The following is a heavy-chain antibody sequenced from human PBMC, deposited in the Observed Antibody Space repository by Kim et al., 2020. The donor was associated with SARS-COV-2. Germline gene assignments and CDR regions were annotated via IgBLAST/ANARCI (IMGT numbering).Heavy chain of an antibody. CDR2: IYYTGSN. J-gene: IGHJ4*02. D-gene: IGHD3-22*01. V-gene: IGHV4-30-4*01. CDR1: GGSIGSEGSY. CDR3: ARGTRDYYDGSGYYYFDH. Sequence: SETLSLTCTVSGGSIGSEGSYWSWIRQPPGKGLEWIGYIYYTGSNYYNPSLESRITLSLDTSKNQFSLKLTSVTAADMAVYYCARGTRDYYDGSGYYYFDHWGQGTLVTVSS.